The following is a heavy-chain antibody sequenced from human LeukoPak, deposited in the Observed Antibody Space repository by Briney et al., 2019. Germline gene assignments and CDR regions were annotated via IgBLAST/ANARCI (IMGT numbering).Heavy chain of an antibody. D-gene: IGHD3-22*01. CDR1: GGSVSSGSYY. CDR2: IYYSGST. Sequence: NASETLSLTCTVSGGSVSSGSYYWSWIRQPPGKGLEWIGYIYYSGSTNYNPSLKSRVTISVDTSKNQFSLKLSSVTAADTAVYYCARVVITTGYYFDYWGQGTLVTVSS. V-gene: IGHV4-61*01. J-gene: IGHJ4*02. CDR3: ARVVITTGYYFDY.